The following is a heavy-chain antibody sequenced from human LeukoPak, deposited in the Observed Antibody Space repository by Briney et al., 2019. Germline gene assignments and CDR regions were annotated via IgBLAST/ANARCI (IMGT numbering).Heavy chain of an antibody. Sequence: GASVKVSCKASGYTFTGYYMHWVRQAPGHGLEWMGWINPNSGDTNYAQKFQGRVTMTRDTSISTAYMELSRLRSEDTAVYYCARDHGSGSYSSDYWGQGTLVTVSS. V-gene: IGHV1-2*02. D-gene: IGHD1-26*01. CDR2: INPNSGDT. CDR1: GYTFTGYY. J-gene: IGHJ4*02. CDR3: ARDHGSGSYSSDY.